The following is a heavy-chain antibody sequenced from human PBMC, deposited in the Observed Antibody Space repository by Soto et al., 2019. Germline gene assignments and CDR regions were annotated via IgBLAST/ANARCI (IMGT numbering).Heavy chain of an antibody. CDR2: IIPIFGTA. CDR1: GGTFSSYA. CDR3: AREVRYFDWLSRLYYYYYGMDV. D-gene: IGHD3-9*01. V-gene: IGHV1-69*13. J-gene: IGHJ6*02. Sequence: SVKVSCKASGGTFSSYAISWVRQAPGQGLEWMGGIIPIFGTANYAQKFQGRVTMTADESTSTVYMELSSLRSEDTAVYYCAREVRYFDWLSRLYYYYYGMDVWGQGTTVTVSS.